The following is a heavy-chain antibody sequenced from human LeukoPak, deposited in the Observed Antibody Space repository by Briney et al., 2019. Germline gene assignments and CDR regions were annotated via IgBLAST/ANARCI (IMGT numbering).Heavy chain of an antibody. CDR1: GGSISSYY. Sequence: PSETLSLTCTVSGGSISSYYWSWIRQPPGKGLEWIGYIYYSGDTNYNPSLKSRVTISVDTSKNQFSLKLSSATAADTAVYYCASGTYYYFDFWGQGALVTVSS. D-gene: IGHD6-13*01. J-gene: IGHJ4*02. CDR2: IYYSGDT. V-gene: IGHV4-59*01. CDR3: ASGTYYYFDF.